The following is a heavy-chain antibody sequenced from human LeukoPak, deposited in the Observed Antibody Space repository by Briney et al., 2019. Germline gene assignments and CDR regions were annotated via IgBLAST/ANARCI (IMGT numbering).Heavy chain of an antibody. CDR2: IYNDGST. CDR1: GFTFSSYA. CDR3: ARNILFAFDI. Sequence: GGSLRLSCAASGFTFSSYAMSWVRQAPGKGLEWVSIIYNDGSTYYADSMKGRFTISRDNSKNTLYLQVNSLRAEDTAMYYCARNILFAFDIWGQGTMVSVST. J-gene: IGHJ3*02. D-gene: IGHD2/OR15-2a*01. V-gene: IGHV3-53*01.